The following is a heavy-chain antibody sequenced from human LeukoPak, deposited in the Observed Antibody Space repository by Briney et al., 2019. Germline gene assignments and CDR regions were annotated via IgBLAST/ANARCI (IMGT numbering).Heavy chain of an antibody. CDR2: ISGSGGST. V-gene: IGHV3-23*01. Sequence: GGSLRLSCAASGFTFSSYAMSWVRQAPGKGLEWVSAISGSGGSTYYADSVKGRFTISRDNSKNTLYLQMNSPRAEDTAVYYCAKDRTPYSSGWYFDYWGQGTLVTVSS. CDR1: GFTFSSYA. CDR3: AKDRTPYSSGWYFDY. D-gene: IGHD6-19*01. J-gene: IGHJ4*02.